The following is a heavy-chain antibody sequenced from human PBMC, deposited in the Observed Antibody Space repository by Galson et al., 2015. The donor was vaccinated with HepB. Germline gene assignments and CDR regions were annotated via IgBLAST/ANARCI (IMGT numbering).Heavy chain of an antibody. D-gene: IGHD3-3*01. V-gene: IGHV1-18*01. CDR2: ISPYNGDT. CDR3: ARLFGKKVGYSTYLEY. Sequence: SVKVSCKASGYTFNNYGISWVRQAPGQGLEWMGWISPYNGDTNYAQKVQGRVTMTTDTSTTTAYMELRSLRSDDTAVYYCARLFGKKVGYSTYLEYWGQGTLVTVSS. J-gene: IGHJ4*02. CDR1: GYTFNNYG.